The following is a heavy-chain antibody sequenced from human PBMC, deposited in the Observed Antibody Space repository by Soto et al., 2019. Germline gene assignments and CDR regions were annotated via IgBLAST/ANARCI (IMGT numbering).Heavy chain of an antibody. J-gene: IGHJ4*02. CDR2: ISYDGKNE. V-gene: IGHV3-30*04. CDR3: ARHTAGGIFPHRGAIGF. CDR1: GFSFSNYA. Sequence: GGSLRLSCAASGFSFSNYAMYWVRQAPGKGLEWVALISYDGKNEKYTESVRGRFTISRDNSKNTLDLQMSGLRGEDTAVYYCARHTAGGIFPHRGAIGFWGQGTLVTVSS. D-gene: IGHD2-21*01.